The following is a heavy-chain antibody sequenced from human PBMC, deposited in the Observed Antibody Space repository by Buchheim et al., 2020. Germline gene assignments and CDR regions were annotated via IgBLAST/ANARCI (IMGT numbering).Heavy chain of an antibody. CDR2: IYYSGST. V-gene: IGHV4-30-4*01. J-gene: IGHJ5*02. Sequence: QVQLQESGPGLVKPSQTLSLTCTVSGGSISSGDYYWSWIRQHPGKGLEWIGYIYYSGSTYYNTSLKSRVTISVDTSKNQLSLKLSSVTAADTALYYCARASSNYDSTGCFDPWGQGTL. D-gene: IGHD3-22*01. CDR3: ARASSNYDSTGCFDP. CDR1: GGSISSGDYY.